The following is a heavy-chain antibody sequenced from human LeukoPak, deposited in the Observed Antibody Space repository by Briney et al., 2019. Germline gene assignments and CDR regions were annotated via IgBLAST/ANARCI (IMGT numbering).Heavy chain of an antibody. V-gene: IGHV1-2*02. Sequence: ASVKVSCKASGYTFTGYYMHWVRQAPGQGLEWMGWINPNSGGTNYAQKLQGRVTMTTDTSTSTAYMELRSLRSDNTAVYYCARFDSPNRLIMSPFDPWGQGTLVTVSS. J-gene: IGHJ5*02. CDR1: GYTFTGYY. D-gene: IGHD3-10*01. CDR2: INPNSGGT. CDR3: ARFDSPNRLIMSPFDP.